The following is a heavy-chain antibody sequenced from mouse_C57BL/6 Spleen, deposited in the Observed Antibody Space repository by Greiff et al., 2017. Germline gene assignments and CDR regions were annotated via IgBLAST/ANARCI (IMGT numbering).Heavy chain of an antibody. CDR2: IDPSDSST. CDR1: GYTFTSYW. Sequence: QVQLQQPGAELVKPGASVKLSCKASGYTFTSYWMQWVKQRPGPGLEWSGEIDPSDSSTNYNQKFKGKATLTVDTSSSKAYMQLSSLTSEDSAVYYCARTYGNYRYFDYWGQGTTLTVSS. D-gene: IGHD2-1*01. J-gene: IGHJ2*01. CDR3: ARTYGNYRYFDY. V-gene: IGHV1-50*01.